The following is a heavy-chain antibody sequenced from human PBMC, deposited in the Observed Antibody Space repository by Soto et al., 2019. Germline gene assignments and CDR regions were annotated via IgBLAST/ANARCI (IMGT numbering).Heavy chain of an antibody. D-gene: IGHD6-13*01. Sequence: SETLSLTCAVSGGSISSSNWWSWVRQPPGKGLEWIGEIYHSGSTNYNPSLKSRVTISVDKSKNQFSLKLSSVTAADTAVYYWARTREDSSSRPIDYWGQGTLDPVSS. CDR1: GGSISSSNW. V-gene: IGHV4-4*02. CDR2: IYHSGST. J-gene: IGHJ4*02. CDR3: ARTREDSSSRPIDY.